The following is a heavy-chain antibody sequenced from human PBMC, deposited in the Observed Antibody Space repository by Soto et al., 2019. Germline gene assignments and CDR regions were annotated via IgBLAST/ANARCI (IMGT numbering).Heavy chain of an antibody. J-gene: IGHJ5*02. CDR2: ISANTGDT. CDR3: ATDKRDFTCGP. D-gene: IGHD3-3*01. CDR1: GYSFSTDG. Sequence: QVQLAQSGAEVKKPGASVTVSCKASGYSFSTDGVSWVRQAPGQGLEWMGWISANTGDTLYAEKFEDRITLTADTPTTTAYMELRSLRPDDTATYFCATDKRDFTCGPWGQGTLITVSS. V-gene: IGHV1-18*04.